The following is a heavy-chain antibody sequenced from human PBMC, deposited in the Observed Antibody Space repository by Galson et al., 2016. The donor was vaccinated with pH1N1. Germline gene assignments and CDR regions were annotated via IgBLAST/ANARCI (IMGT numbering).Heavy chain of an antibody. CDR3: ATETGSSGMDV. V-gene: IGHV1-69*02. CDR2: ILPIVGIT. Sequence: SVKVSCKASGGTLSRHTISWVRQAPGQGLEWMGRILPIVGITNYAQKLQGRVTIIADRFTSTVSMTLSGLAFDDTAGYYCATETGSSGMDVWDQGTTVTVSS. J-gene: IGHJ6*02. D-gene: IGHD3-10*01. CDR1: GGTLSRHT.